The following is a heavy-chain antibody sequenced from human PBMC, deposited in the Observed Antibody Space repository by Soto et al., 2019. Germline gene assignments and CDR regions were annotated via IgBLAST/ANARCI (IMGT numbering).Heavy chain of an antibody. CDR3: ARADDSSGYYDYYYGMDV. D-gene: IGHD3-22*01. V-gene: IGHV3-30-3*01. CDR2: ISYDGSNK. Sequence: GGSLRLSSAASGFSLSSYPIPAVRQAPGKGLEWVAVISYDGSNKYYADSVKGRFTISRDNSKNTLYLQMNSLRAEDTAVYYCARADDSSGYYDYYYGMDVWGQGT. J-gene: IGHJ6*02. CDR1: GFSLSSYP.